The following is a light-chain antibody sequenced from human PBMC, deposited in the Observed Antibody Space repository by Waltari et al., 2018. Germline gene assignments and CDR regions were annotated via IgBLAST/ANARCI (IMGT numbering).Light chain of an antibody. CDR3: QQYGSPPSLT. V-gene: IGKV3-20*01. J-gene: IGKJ4*01. Sequence: RGSQSVSIRYLAWYQQKPGQAPRLLIYGASSRATGIPDRFSGSGSGTDFILNISRVEPEDFAVYYCQQYGSPPSLTFGGGTKVEIK. CDR2: GAS. CDR1: QSVSIRY.